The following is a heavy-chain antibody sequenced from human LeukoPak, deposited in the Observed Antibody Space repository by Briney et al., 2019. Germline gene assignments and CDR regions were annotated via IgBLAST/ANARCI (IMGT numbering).Heavy chain of an antibody. CDR2: INPNSGGT. Sequence: ASVKVSCKASGYTFTGYYMHWVRQAPGQGLEWVGWINPNSGGTNYAQKFQGRVTMTRDTSISTAYMELSRLRSDDTAVYYCARDDTTRHYDILTGLGSDAFDIWGQGTMVTVSS. V-gene: IGHV1-2*02. CDR1: GYTFTGYY. D-gene: IGHD3-9*01. J-gene: IGHJ3*02. CDR3: ARDDTTRHYDILTGLGSDAFDI.